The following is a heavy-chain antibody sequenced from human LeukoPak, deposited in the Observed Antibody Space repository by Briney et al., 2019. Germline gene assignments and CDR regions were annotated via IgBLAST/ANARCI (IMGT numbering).Heavy chain of an antibody. CDR1: GFTFSNYA. CDR3: AKWGDYDVLTGYYVSDY. Sequence: QPGASLRLSCAASGFTFSNYAMSWVRQAPGKGLEWVSAITGSGGNTYYADSVKGRFTISRDNSKNTVFPQMNSLRAEDTAVYYCAKWGDYDVLTGYYVSDYWGQGTLVTVSS. D-gene: IGHD3-9*01. J-gene: IGHJ4*02. CDR2: ITGSGGNT. V-gene: IGHV3-23*01.